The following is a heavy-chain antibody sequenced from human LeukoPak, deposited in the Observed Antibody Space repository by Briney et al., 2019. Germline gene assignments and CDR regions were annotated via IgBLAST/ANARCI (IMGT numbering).Heavy chain of an antibody. J-gene: IGHJ5*02. CDR2: DSGYNGYT. V-gene: IGHV1-18*01. CDR3: ARDTSTHQYYCGSGGNWFDP. Sequence: AAVKVSCKASGYTFTSHGISWVRQAPAQGLEGMGWDSGYNGYTNYAQKLQGRVTMTTDTSTSTAYTELRSLRSDDTAVYYCARDTSTHQYYCGSGGNWFDPWGQGTLVTVSS. D-gene: IGHD3-10*01. CDR1: GYTFTSHG.